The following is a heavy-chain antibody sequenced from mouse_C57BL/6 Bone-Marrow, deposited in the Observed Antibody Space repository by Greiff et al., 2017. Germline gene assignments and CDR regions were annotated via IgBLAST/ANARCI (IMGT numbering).Heavy chain of an antibody. D-gene: IGHD1-1*01. CDR1: GYTFTSYW. J-gene: IGHJ3*01. CDR2: IHPNSGST. CDR3: ARECYGSISFAY. Sequence: QVQLQQPGAELVKPGASVKLSCKASGYTFTSYWMHWVKQRPGQGLEWIGMIHPNSGSTNYNEKFKSKATLTVDKSSSTAYMQLSSLTSEDSAVYYCARECYGSISFAYWGQGTLVTVSA. V-gene: IGHV1-64*01.